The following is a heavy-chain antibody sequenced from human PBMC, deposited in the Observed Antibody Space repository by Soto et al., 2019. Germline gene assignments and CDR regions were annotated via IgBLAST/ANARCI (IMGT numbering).Heavy chain of an antibody. CDR3: ARDSFAYIRSWYYYGMDI. D-gene: IGHD6-13*01. CDR1: GGSISTYY. CDR2: MFYSGST. J-gene: IGHJ6*02. Sequence: ASETLSLTCTVSGGSISTYYWSWIRQPPGKGLEWIGYMFYSGSTNYNPSLKSRLTMSVDTSKNQLSLKLSSVTAADTAVYYCARDSFAYIRSWYYYGMDIWGQGITVTVSS. V-gene: IGHV4-59*01.